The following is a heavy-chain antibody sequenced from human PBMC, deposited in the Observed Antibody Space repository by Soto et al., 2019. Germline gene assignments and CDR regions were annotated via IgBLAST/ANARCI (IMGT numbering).Heavy chain of an antibody. V-gene: IGHV1-69*13. CDR2: IIPIFGTA. D-gene: IGHD3-10*01. Sequence: ASVKVSCKASGGTFSSYAISWVRQAPGQGLEWIGGIIPIFGTANYAQKFQGRVTITADESTSTAYMELSSLRSEDTAVYYCARHGSGSYYNDAFDIWGQGTMVTVSS. CDR3: ARHGSGSYYNDAFDI. J-gene: IGHJ3*02. CDR1: GGTFSSYA.